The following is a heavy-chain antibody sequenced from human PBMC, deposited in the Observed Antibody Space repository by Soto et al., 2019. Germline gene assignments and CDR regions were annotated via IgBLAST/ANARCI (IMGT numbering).Heavy chain of an antibody. J-gene: IGHJ3*02. V-gene: IGHV4-30-2*01. Sequence: QLQLQESGSGLVKPSQTLSLTCAVSGGSISSGGYSWSWIRQPPGKDLEWIGYISHSGSTYYTPSLKSRVTISVDRSRNDFSLKLISVTAADTAVYYCARDRWPNAFDIRGQGTMVTVSS. CDR1: GGSISSGGYS. CDR2: ISHSGST. CDR3: ARDRWPNAFDI.